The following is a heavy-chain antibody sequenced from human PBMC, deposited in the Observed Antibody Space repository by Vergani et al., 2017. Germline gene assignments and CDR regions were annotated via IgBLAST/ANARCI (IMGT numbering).Heavy chain of an antibody. V-gene: IGHV3-11*01. J-gene: IGHJ6*02. CDR2: ISSIGSTI. CDR3: ARCLAYTAMDPQAYYYYYGMDV. CDR1: GFTFSDYY. D-gene: IGHD5-18*01. Sequence: QVQLVESGGGLVKPGGSLRLSCAASGFTFSDYYMSWIRQAPGKGLKWVSYISSIGSTIYYADSVKGRFTISRDNAKNSLYLQMNSLRAEDTAVYYCARCLAYTAMDPQAYYYYYGMDVWSQGTTVTVSS.